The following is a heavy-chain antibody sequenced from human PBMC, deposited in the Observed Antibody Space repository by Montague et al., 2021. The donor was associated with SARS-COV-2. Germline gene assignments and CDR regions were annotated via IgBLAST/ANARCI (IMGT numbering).Heavy chain of an antibody. V-gene: IGHV4-31*03. D-gene: IGHD3-10*01. CDR2: IHKSGTT. J-gene: IGHJ4*02. CDR3: ARAARGCGLGSSCVDS. Sequence: TLSLTCTVSGGSISSGSYYWSWVRQDPGKGLEWIGYIHKSGTTYSNPSLQSRVTISEDTSKNEFSLNLSSVTAADTAVYACARAARGCGLGSSCVDSWGQGTLVTVSS. CDR1: GGSISSGSYY.